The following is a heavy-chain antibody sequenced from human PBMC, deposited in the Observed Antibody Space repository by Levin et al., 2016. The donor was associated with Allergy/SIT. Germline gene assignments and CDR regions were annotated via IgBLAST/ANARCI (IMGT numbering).Heavy chain of an antibody. V-gene: IGHV1-69*06. J-gene: IGHJ4*02. D-gene: IGHD3-3*01. CDR1: GGTFSSYA. CDR2: IIPIFGTA. CDR3: ARATFFPATIFSQYYFDY. Sequence: SVKVSCKASGGTFSSYAISWVRQAPGQGLEWMGGIIPIFGTANYAQKFQGRVTITADKSTSTAYMELSSLRSEDTAVYYCARATFFPATIFSQYYFDYWGQGTLVTVSS.